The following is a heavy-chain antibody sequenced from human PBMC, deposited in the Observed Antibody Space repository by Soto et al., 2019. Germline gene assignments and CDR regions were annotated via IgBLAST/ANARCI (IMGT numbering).Heavy chain of an antibody. V-gene: IGHV4-39*01. D-gene: IGHD3-22*01. Sequence: SETPPLTSSASSYSISNTPFYCAWFRQPPGEGLEWIGSIYHTGNAYYNPSLKSRVTISVDTSKNQFSLKLTSVTAADAALYYCARDFFDSSDYTTNWFDPWGQGTLVTVS. CDR1: SYSISNTPFY. J-gene: IGHJ5*02. CDR2: IYHTGNA. CDR3: ARDFFDSSDYTTNWFDP.